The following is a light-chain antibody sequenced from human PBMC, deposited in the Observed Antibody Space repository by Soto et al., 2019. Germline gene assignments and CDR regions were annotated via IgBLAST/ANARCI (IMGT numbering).Light chain of an antibody. CDR2: EVT. CDR1: TSDIGAYNY. J-gene: IGLJ1*01. V-gene: IGLV2-8*01. Sequence: QSVLTQPPSASGSPGQSVTISCTGTTSDIGAYNYVSWYQQRPGKAPKLIIYEVTKRPLGVPDRFSGSKSGNTASLTVSGLQAEDEADYYCSSYAGSNNPYVFGTGTKVTVL. CDR3: SSYAGSNNPYV.